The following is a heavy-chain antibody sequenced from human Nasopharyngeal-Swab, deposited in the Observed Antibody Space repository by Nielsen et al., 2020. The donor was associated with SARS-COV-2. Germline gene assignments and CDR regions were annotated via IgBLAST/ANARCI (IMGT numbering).Heavy chain of an antibody. J-gene: IGHJ6*03. CDR2: IKQDGSEK. CDR3: ARVRVAGTYYYYYYMDV. Sequence: GESLKISCAASGFTFSSYWMSWVRQAPGKGLEWVANIKQDGSEKYYVDSVKGRFTISRDNAKNSLYLQMNGLRAEDTAVYYCARVRVAGTYYYYYYMDVWGKGTTVTVSS. V-gene: IGHV3-7*03. D-gene: IGHD6-19*01. CDR1: GFTFSSYW.